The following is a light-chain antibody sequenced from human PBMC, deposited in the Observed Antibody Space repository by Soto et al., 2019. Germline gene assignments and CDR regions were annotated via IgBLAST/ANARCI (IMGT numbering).Light chain of an antibody. CDR1: SSDVGGYNY. Sequence: QSVRTQPASVSGSPGQSITISCTGTSSDVGGYNYVSWYQQHPGKAPKLMIYDVRNRPSGVSNRFSGSKSVNTASLTISGLQAEDEADYYCSSYTTISSYVFGTGTKATVL. V-gene: IGLV2-14*01. J-gene: IGLJ1*01. CDR3: SSYTTISSYV. CDR2: DVR.